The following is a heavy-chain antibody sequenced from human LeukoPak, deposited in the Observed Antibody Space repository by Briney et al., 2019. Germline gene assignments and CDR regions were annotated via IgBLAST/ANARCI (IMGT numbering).Heavy chain of an antibody. CDR1: GFTFSSCA. CDR2: VSGSGATT. J-gene: IGHJ4*02. D-gene: IGHD4-17*01. V-gene: IGHV3-23*01. Sequence: GSLRLSCAASGFTFSSCAMNWVRQAPGKGLKWVSSVSGSGATTYDADSVKGRFTISRDNSKNTLYLQMNSLRAEDTAIYYCAKDRYGDYSFDSWGQGTLVTVSS. CDR3: AKDRYGDYSFDS.